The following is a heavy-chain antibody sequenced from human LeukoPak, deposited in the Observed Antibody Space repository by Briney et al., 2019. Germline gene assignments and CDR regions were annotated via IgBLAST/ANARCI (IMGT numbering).Heavy chain of an antibody. CDR2: ISSSSSYI. Sequence: NPGGSLRLSCAASGFTFSSYSMNWVRQAPGKGLEWVSSISSSSSYIYYADSVKGRFTISRDNAKNSLYLQMNSLRAEDTAVYYCARVFPPIAAADGGFDYWGQGTLVTVSS. CDR1: GFTFSSYS. V-gene: IGHV3-21*01. D-gene: IGHD6-13*01. J-gene: IGHJ4*02. CDR3: ARVFPPIAAADGGFDY.